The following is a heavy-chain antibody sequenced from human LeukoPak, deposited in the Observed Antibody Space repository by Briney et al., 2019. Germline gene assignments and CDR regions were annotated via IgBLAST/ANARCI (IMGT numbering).Heavy chain of an antibody. D-gene: IGHD6-13*01. J-gene: IGHJ4*02. CDR1: GYTFTSYY. Sequence: ASVKVSCKASGYTFTSYYMHWVRQAPGQGLEWMGWINPNSGGTNYAQKFQGRVTMTRDTSISTAYMELSRLRSDDTAVYYCASLEISGYSSSWYDYWGQGTLVTVSS. CDR2: INPNSGGT. V-gene: IGHV1-2*02. CDR3: ASLEISGYSSSWYDY.